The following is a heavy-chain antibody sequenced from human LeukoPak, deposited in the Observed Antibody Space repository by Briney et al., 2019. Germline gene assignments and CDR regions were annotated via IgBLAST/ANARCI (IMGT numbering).Heavy chain of an antibody. Sequence: GGSLRLSCAASGFTFSSYWMHWVRQAPGKGLVWVSRINSDGSSTSYADSVKGRFTISRDNSKNTLYLQMNSLRAEDTAVYYRAKQAAAGVNWFDPWGQGTLVTVSS. V-gene: IGHV3-74*01. D-gene: IGHD6-13*01. J-gene: IGHJ5*02. CDR1: GFTFSSYW. CDR2: INSDGSST. CDR3: AKQAAAGVNWFDP.